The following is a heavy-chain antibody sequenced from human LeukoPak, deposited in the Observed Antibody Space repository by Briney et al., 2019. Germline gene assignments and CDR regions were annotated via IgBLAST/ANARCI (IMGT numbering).Heavy chain of an antibody. J-gene: IGHJ6*03. CDR1: GGSFSGYY. V-gene: IGHV3-66*01. Sequence: ETLSLTCAVYGGSFSGYYWSWIRQPPGKGLEWVSIIYSGGSTYYADSVKGRFTISRDNSKNTLYLQMNSLRAEDTAVYYCARDRTGQQLISRKEYYYMDVWGKGTTVTISS. CDR2: IYSGGST. CDR3: ARDRTGQQLISRKEYYYMDV. D-gene: IGHD4-11*01.